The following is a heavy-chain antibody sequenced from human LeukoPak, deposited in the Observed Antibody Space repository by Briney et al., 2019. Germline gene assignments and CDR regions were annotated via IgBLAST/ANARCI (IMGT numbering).Heavy chain of an antibody. V-gene: IGHV4-4*02. CDR2: IYYSGST. J-gene: IGHJ6*03. D-gene: IGHD3-10*01. CDR3: ARRVKVNYVGWFGEDNYHYYMDV. Sequence: GSLRLSCAASGFTFSSHWMSWVRQPPGKGLEWIGSIYYSGSTNYTPSLKSRVTISVDTSKNQFSLKLSSVTAADTAVYYCARRVKVNYVGWFGEDNYHYYMDVWAKGTPVTVSS. CDR1: GFTFSSHW.